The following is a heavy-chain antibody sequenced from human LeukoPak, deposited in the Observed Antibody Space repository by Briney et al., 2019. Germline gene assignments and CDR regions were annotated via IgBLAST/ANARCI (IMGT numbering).Heavy chain of an antibody. CDR1: GFTFSSYA. J-gene: IGHJ4*02. V-gene: IGHV3-23*01. CDR2: ISGSGGST. Sequence: PGGSLRLSCAASGFTFSSYAMSWVRQAPGKGLEWVSAISGSGGSTYYADSVKGRFTISRDNSKNTLYLQMNSLRAEDTAVYYCANSGWYFSHRFDYWGQGTLVTVSP. CDR3: ANSGWYFSHRFDY. D-gene: IGHD6-19*01.